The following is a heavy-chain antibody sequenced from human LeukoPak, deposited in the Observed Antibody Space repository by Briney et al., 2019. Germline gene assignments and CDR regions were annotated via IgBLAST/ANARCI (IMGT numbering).Heavy chain of an antibody. D-gene: IGHD6-25*01. CDR1: GFTFSSYG. Sequence: GRSLRLSCAASGFTFSSYGMHWVRQAPGKGLEWVAVIWYGGSNKYYADSVKGRFTISRDNSKNTLYLQMNSLRAEDTAVYYCAAGSSAFVYWGQGTRVTVSS. J-gene: IGHJ4*02. CDR3: AAGSSAFVY. CDR2: IWYGGSNK. V-gene: IGHV3-33*08.